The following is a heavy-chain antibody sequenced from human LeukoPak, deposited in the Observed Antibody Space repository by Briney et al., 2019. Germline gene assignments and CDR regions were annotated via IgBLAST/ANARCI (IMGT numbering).Heavy chain of an antibody. CDR3: ARGGDSSGYYYPVFDY. Sequence: PSETLSLTCTVSGGSISSYYWSWIRQPPGKGLEWIGYIYYSGSTNYNPSLKSRVTISVDTSKNQFSLKLSSVTAADTAVYYCARGGDSSGYYYPVFDYWGQGTLVTVSS. D-gene: IGHD3-22*01. V-gene: IGHV4-59*01. J-gene: IGHJ4*02. CDR1: GGSISSYY. CDR2: IYYSGST.